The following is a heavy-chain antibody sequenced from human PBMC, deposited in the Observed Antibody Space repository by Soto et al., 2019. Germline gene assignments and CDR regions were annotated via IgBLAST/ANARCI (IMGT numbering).Heavy chain of an antibody. D-gene: IGHD6-6*01. CDR2: IYPGDSDT. V-gene: IGHV5-51*01. CDR1: GYSFTSYW. J-gene: IGHJ6*01. Sequence: GESLKISCKGSGYSFTSYWICWVRQMPVKGLEWMGIIYPGDSDTRYSPSFQGQVTISADKSISTAYLQWSSLKPSDTATYYCARHQEDSSSILNTFYYYVRDVWGHGTTVTVS. CDR3: ARHQEDSSSILNTFYYYVRDV.